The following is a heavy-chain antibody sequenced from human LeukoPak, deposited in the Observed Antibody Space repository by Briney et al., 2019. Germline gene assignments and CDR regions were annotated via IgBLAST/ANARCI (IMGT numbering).Heavy chain of an antibody. CDR2: VDTEKGET. Sequence: ASVKVSCKVSGYTFTDYYMPWVQQAPGKGLEWMGLVDTEKGETIYAEKFQGRGTITADTSTDTAYMELSSLRSEDTAVYYCATLGVYDTLDYRGQGTLVTVSS. CDR3: ATLGVYDTLDY. D-gene: IGHD3-3*01. V-gene: IGHV1-69-2*01. J-gene: IGHJ4*02. CDR1: GYTFTDYY.